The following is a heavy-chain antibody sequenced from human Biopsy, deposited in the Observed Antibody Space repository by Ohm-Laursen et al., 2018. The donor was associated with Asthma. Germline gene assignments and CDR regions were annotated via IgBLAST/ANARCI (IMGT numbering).Heavy chain of an antibody. Sequence: SLRLSCTASGFAFSSYGMHWVRQAPGKGLEWVAVIWYDGSNKYYADSVKGRFTIPRDNSKNTLYLQMNSLRAEDTAVYYCARSIYDFWSGYYGMDVWGQGTTVTVSS. CDR3: ARSIYDFWSGYYGMDV. V-gene: IGHV3-33*01. J-gene: IGHJ6*02. D-gene: IGHD3-3*01. CDR2: IWYDGSNK. CDR1: GFAFSSYG.